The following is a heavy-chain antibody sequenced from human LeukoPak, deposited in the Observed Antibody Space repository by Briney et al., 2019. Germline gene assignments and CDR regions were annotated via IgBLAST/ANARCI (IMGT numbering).Heavy chain of an antibody. CDR2: ITPMFGTA. CDR1: GGTFSSYA. V-gene: IGHV1-69*01. J-gene: IGHJ1*01. D-gene: IGHD3-9*01. Sequence: GSSVKVSCKASGGTFSSYAINWVRQAPGQGLEWMGGITPMFGTAKYAQKFQGRVMITADESTSTAYMELSSLRSEDTAVYYCARDSSEFRSLIFHWGQGTLVTVSS. CDR3: ARDSSEFRSLIFH.